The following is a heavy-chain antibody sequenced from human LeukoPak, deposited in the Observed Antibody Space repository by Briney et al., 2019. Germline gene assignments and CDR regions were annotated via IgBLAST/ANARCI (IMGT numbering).Heavy chain of an antibody. Sequence: SSETLSLTCTVSGGSISSYYWSWIRQPPGKGLEWIGFISYSGSTNYNPSLKSRVTISVDTSKNQFSLKLSSVTAADTAVYYCARERSYYDSSGYSFFDYWGQGTLVTVSS. CDR3: ARERSYYDSSGYSFFDY. V-gene: IGHV4-59*12. D-gene: IGHD3-22*01. J-gene: IGHJ4*02. CDR2: ISYSGST. CDR1: GGSISSYY.